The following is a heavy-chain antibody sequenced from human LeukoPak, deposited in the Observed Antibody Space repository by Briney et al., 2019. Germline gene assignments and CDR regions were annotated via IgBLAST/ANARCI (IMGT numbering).Heavy chain of an antibody. D-gene: IGHD2-21*02. CDR3: ARDQPGDTVSEY. CDR2: ISAYNDNT. V-gene: IGHV1-18*01. J-gene: IGHJ4*02. CDR1: GYTFTSYG. Sequence: ATVKVSCKTSGYTFTSYGISWVRQAPGQGLEWMGWISAYNDNTNYIQKLQGRVTMTTDTSTSTAYMELRSLSPDDTAVYYCARDQPGDTVSEYWGQGTLVTVSS.